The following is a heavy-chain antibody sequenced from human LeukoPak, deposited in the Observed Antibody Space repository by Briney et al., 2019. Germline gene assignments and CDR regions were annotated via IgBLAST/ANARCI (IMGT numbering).Heavy chain of an antibody. D-gene: IGHD1-26*01. CDR1: GGYISGYY. J-gene: IGHJ4*02. Sequence: SETLSPTCTVSGGYISGYYWSWIRQPPGKGLEWIGEVYYNGSTSHNPSLKSRLTISVDTSKKQFSLNLSSVTAADTAVYYCARDFHSRYGGRYLDYWGQGTLVTVSS. CDR2: VYYNGST. CDR3: ARDFHSRYGGRYLDY. V-gene: IGHV4-59*01.